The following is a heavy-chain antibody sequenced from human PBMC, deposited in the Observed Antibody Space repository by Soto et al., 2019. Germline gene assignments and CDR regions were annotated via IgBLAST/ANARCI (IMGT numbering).Heavy chain of an antibody. CDR3: AKDPNGFYVGAFDF. CDR1: GFTLSTYG. CDR2: ISGGGTI. D-gene: IGHD3-16*01. J-gene: IGHJ3*01. Sequence: PGGSLRLSCAASGFTLSTYGMTWVRQAPGKGPEWVASISGGGTISYTESVKGRFSISRDHSKNTLYLQMNNLRAEDTAIYFCAKDPNGFYVGAFDFWGQGTMVTVSS. V-gene: IGHV3-23*01.